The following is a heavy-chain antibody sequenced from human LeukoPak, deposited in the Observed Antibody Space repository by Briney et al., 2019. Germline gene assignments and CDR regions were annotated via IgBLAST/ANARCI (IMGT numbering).Heavy chain of an antibody. CDR3: ARAPGGWYDY. V-gene: IGHV1-2*02. Sequence: ASVKVSCKASGGTFSSYAISWVRQAPGQGLEWMGWINPNSGGTNYAQKFQDRVTMTRDTSISTAYMELSRLRSDDTAVYYCARAPGGWYDYWGQGTLVTVSS. CDR2: INPNSGGT. D-gene: IGHD6-19*01. CDR1: GGTFSSYA. J-gene: IGHJ4*02.